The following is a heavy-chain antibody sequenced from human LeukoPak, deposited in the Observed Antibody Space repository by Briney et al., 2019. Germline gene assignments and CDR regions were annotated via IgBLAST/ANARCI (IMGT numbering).Heavy chain of an antibody. D-gene: IGHD4/OR15-4a*01. CDR3: AIPGSAHYPAPFDF. Sequence: SGGSLRLSCAASGFTFSSYAMSWVRQAPGKGLEWLSGLSGRGRDTYYADSVKGRFTISRDESKNTLYLQMNSLRAEDTAVYYCAIPGSAHYPAPFDFWGQGTLVTVSS. V-gene: IGHV3-23*01. CDR1: GFTFSSYA. CDR2: LSGRGRDT. J-gene: IGHJ4*02.